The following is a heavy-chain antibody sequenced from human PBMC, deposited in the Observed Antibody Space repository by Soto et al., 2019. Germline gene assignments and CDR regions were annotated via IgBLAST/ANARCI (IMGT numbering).Heavy chain of an antibody. Sequence: QITLKESGPTLVKPTQTLTLTCTFSGFSLSTSGVGVGWIRQPPGKALEWLALIYWDDDKRYSPSLKSRLTIPKDTSKNQVVLTMTNMDPVDTATYYCAHRRRWLLGPPGWGFDYWGQGTLVTVSS. CDR3: AHRRRWLLGPPGWGFDY. J-gene: IGHJ4*02. CDR1: GFSLSTSGVG. V-gene: IGHV2-5*02. CDR2: IYWDDDK. D-gene: IGHD5-12*01.